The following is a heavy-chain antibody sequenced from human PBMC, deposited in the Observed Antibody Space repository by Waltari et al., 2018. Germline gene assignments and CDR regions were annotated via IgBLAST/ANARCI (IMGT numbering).Heavy chain of an antibody. D-gene: IGHD6-25*01. Sequence: QVQLVQSGAEVKKPGASVKVSCKVSGYTLTELSMHLVRQAPGKGLEWMGGFGPEDGETNYAQKFQGRVTMTEDTSTETAYMGLSSLRSEDTAVYYCATVPVDNFSSGYYFDYWGQGTLVTVSS. CDR3: ATVPVDNFSSGYYFDY. CDR2: FGPEDGET. V-gene: IGHV1-24*01. CDR1: GYTLTELS. J-gene: IGHJ4*02.